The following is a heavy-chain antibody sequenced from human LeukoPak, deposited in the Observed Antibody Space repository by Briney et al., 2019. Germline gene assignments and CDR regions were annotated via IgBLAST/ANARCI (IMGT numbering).Heavy chain of an antibody. Sequence: GASVTVSCKASGYTFIACYMHWVRQAPGQGLEWMGWMNPNNGGTNYAQKFQGRVTITRDTSINTAYMELNRLRSDDTAVYYCASGYFDSSGYRTADVFDYWGQGTLVTVSS. CDR2: MNPNNGGT. D-gene: IGHD3-22*01. J-gene: IGHJ4*02. CDR3: ASGYFDSSGYRTADVFDY. CDR1: GYTFIACY. V-gene: IGHV1-2*02.